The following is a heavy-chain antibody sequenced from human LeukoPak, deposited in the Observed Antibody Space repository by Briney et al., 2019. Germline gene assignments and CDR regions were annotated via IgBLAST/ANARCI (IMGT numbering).Heavy chain of an antibody. CDR1: GGSFSGYY. CDR3: ARGGFGGSYYRYYYYYGMDV. V-gene: IGHV4-34*01. Sequence: SETLSLTCAVYGGSFSGYYWSWIRQPPGKGLEWIGEINHSGSTNYNPSLKSRVTISVDTSKNQFSLKLSSVTAADTAVYYCARGGFGGSYYRYYYYYGMDVWGQGTTVTVSS. CDR2: INHSGST. J-gene: IGHJ6*02. D-gene: IGHD1-26*01.